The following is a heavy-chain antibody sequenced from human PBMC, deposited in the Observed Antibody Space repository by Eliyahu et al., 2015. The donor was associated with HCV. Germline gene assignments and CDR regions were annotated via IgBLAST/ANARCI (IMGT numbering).Heavy chain of an antibody. CDR1: GGSFXGYY. J-gene: IGHJ6*02. Sequence: QVQLQQWGAGLLKPSETLSLXCXVYGGSFXGYYWXWXRQPPGKGLXXXGEXNHSGSTNYNPSLKSRVTISVDTSKNQFSLKLSSVTAADTAVYYCARAIVVVPAAGWEGMDVWGQGTTVTVSS. CDR2: XNHSGST. D-gene: IGHD2-2*01. V-gene: IGHV4-34*01. CDR3: ARAIVVVPAAGWEGMDV.